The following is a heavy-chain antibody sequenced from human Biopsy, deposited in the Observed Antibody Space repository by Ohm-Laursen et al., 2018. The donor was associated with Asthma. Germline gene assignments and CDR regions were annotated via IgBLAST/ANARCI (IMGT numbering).Heavy chain of an antibody. J-gene: IGHJ6*02. CDR3: ASSGGNYGFYGMDV. Sequence: GASVKVSCNASGGTFSNYPFTWVRQAPGQGLEWMGGIIPIFDTPNSVQKFQGRVTITADESTSTGYMELSSLRSEDTAVYYCASSGGNYGFYGMDVWGQGTTVTVSS. D-gene: IGHD4-11*01. CDR1: GGTFSNYP. V-gene: IGHV1-69*13. CDR2: IIPIFDTP.